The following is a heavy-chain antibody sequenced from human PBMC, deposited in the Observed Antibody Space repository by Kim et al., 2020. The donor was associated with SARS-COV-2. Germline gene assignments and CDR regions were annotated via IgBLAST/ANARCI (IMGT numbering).Heavy chain of an antibody. CDR1: GYTFTSYY. Sequence: ASVKVSCKASGYTFTSYYMHWVRQAPGQGLEWMGIINPSGGSTSYAQKFQGRVTMTRDTSTSTVYMELSSLRSEDTAVYYCARDGRGGYGSGSYSHNWFDPWGQGTLVTVSS. D-gene: IGHD3-10*01. J-gene: IGHJ5*02. V-gene: IGHV1-46*01. CDR2: INPSGGST. CDR3: ARDGRGGYGSGSYSHNWFDP.